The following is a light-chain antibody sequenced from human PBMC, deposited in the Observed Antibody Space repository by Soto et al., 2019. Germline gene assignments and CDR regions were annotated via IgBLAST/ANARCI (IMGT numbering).Light chain of an antibody. Sequence: EIVMTQSPATLSVSPGVSATLCCRASQHVSSNFAWYRQNPGHAPTLLIYRASTRATGIPARFSGSGSGTEFTLTISSLQSEDFAVYYCQQYNNWPYTFGQGTKLEIK. CDR3: QQYNNWPYT. J-gene: IGKJ2*01. V-gene: IGKV3-15*01. CDR1: QHVSSN. CDR2: RAS.